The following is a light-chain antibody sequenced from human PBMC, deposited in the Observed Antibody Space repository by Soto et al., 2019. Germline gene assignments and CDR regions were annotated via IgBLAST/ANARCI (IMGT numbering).Light chain of an antibody. J-gene: IGKJ1*01. CDR1: QSFSRW. Sequence: DIQMTQSPSTLSASVGDRVTITCRASQSFSRWVAWYQQKPGKAPKLLIYDASNLASGVPSRFSGSGFGTEFTLTITSLQPDDFATYYCQHYNDYPWTVGQGTKVEIK. V-gene: IGKV1-5*01. CDR2: DAS. CDR3: QHYNDYPWT.